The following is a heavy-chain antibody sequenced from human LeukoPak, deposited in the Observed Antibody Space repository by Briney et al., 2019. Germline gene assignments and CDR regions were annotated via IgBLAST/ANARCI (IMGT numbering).Heavy chain of an antibody. D-gene: IGHD1-1*01. Sequence: GGSLRLSCTASGFTFGDYAMSWIRQAPGKGLEWVGFIRRKAYGETADYAAAVKGRFTISRDDSKTIAYLQMNSRKTEGTAVYHCTRDRGAYNLYDYWGQATLVTVSS. CDR2: IRRKAYGETA. CDR3: TRDRGAYNLYDY. J-gene: IGHJ4*02. V-gene: IGHV3-49*03. CDR1: GFTFGDYA.